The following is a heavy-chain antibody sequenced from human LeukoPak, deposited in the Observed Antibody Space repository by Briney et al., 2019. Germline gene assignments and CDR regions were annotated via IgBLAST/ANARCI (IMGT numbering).Heavy chain of an antibody. D-gene: IGHD3-10*01. CDR3: ARADRDGSGSLYYYYYYMGV. CDR2: IYYSGST. J-gene: IGHJ6*03. CDR1: GYSISSGYY. V-gene: IGHV4-38-2*02. Sequence: SETLSLTCTVSGYSISSGYYWGWIRQPPGKGLEWIGYIYYSGSTNYNPSLKSRVTISVDTSKNQFSLKLSSVTAADTAVYYCARADRDGSGSLYYYYYYMGVWGKGTTVTISS.